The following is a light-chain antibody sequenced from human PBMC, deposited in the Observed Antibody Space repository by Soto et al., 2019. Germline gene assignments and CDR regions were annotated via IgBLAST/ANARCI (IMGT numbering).Light chain of an antibody. Sequence: EIVLTQSPGTLSLSPGERATLSCRASQSVSSSYLAWYQQKPGQAPRLLIYGASSRATGIPDRFSGSGSGTDFTLTISRLEPDDLAVYYCQRYGSSLWTFGQGTKVEIK. J-gene: IGKJ1*01. CDR3: QRYGSSLWT. CDR1: QSVSSSY. CDR2: GAS. V-gene: IGKV3-20*01.